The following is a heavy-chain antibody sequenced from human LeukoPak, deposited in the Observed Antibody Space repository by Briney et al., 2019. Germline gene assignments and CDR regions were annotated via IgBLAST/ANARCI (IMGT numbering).Heavy chain of an antibody. CDR3: ARDLVDYGGNSYYFDY. D-gene: IGHD4-23*01. CDR1: GGTFSSYA. V-gene: IGHV1-69*06. Sequence: ASVKVSCKASGGTFSSYAISWVRQAPGQGLEWMGGIIPIFGTANYAQKFQGRVTITADKSTSTAYMELSSLRSENTAVYYCARDLVDYGGNSYYFDYWGQGTLVTVSS. J-gene: IGHJ4*02. CDR2: IIPIFGTA.